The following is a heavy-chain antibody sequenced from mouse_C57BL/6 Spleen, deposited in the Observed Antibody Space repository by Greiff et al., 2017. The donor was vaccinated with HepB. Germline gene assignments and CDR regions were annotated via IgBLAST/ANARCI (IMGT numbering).Heavy chain of an antibody. CDR2: ISYDGSN. Sequence: VQLQQSGPGLVKPSQSLSLTCSVTGYSITSGYYWNWIRQFPGNKLEWMGYISYDGSNNYNPSLKNRISITRDTSKNQFFLKLNSVTTEDTATYYCAREDSKAWFAYWGQGTLVTVSA. D-gene: IGHD2-5*01. CDR3: AREDSKAWFAY. V-gene: IGHV3-6*01. CDR1: GYSITSGYY. J-gene: IGHJ3*01.